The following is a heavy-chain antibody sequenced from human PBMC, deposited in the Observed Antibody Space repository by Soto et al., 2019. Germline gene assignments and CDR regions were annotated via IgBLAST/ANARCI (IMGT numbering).Heavy chain of an antibody. CDR2: IGTAGDT. J-gene: IGHJ4*02. CDR3: ATGDQLSAEVSGISFSF. D-gene: IGHD3-3*02. V-gene: IGHV3-13*01. Sequence: PGGSLRRSCAASGFTFSSYDMHWVRQATGKGLEWVSAIGTAGDTYYPGSVKGRFTISRENAKNSLYLQLSSLRYEDTAIYYCATGDQLSAEVSGISFSFWGQGTPVTVSS. CDR1: GFTFSSYD.